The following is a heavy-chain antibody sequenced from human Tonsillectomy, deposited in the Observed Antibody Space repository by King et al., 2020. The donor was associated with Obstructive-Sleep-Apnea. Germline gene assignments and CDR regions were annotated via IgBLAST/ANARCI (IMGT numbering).Heavy chain of an antibody. CDR2: INAGNGNT. D-gene: IGHD3-9*01. CDR1: GYTFTSYA. J-gene: IGHJ6*02. V-gene: IGHV1-3*01. CDR3: ARDPPYYDILTGYYNFDYYYGMDV. Sequence: VQLVQSGAEVKKPGASVKVSCKASGYTFTSYAMHWVRQTPGQRLEWMGWINAGNGNTKYSQKFQGRVTITRDTSASTAYMELSSLRSEDTAVYYCARDPPYYDILTGYYNFDYYYGMDVWGQGTTVTVSS.